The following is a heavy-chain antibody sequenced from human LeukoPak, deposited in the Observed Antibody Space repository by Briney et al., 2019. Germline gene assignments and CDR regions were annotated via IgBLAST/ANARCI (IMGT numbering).Heavy chain of an antibody. CDR1: GGSISGYY. D-gene: IGHD3-10*01. CDR2: IYYSGSS. J-gene: IGHJ4*02. Sequence: PSETLSLTCTVSGGSISGYYWSWIRQPPGRGLQWVGYIYYSGSSSYNPSLKSRVTISVDTSKNQFSLKLSSVTAADTAVYYCASDSSGDFDYWGQGTLVTVSS. V-gene: IGHV4-59*01. CDR3: ASDSSGDFDY.